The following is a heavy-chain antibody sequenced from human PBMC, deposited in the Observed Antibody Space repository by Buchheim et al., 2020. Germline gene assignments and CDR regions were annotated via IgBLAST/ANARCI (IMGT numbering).Heavy chain of an antibody. V-gene: IGHV4-59*01. CDR3: ARSTDYYDSSGYYYYFDY. J-gene: IGHJ4*02. CDR1: GGSISSYY. D-gene: IGHD3-22*01. Sequence: QVQLQESGPGLVKPSETLTLTCTVSGGSISSYYWSWIRQPPGKGLEWIGYIYYSGSTNYHPSLKSRVTISGDTSKNQFSLKLSSVTAADTAVYYCARSTDYYDSSGYYYYFDYWGQGTL. CDR2: IYYSGST.